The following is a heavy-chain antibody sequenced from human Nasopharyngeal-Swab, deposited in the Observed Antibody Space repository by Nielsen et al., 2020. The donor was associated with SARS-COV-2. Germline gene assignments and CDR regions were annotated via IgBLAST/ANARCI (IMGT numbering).Heavy chain of an antibody. CDR3: AREGSTGYYYGMDV. V-gene: IGHV3-13*04. D-gene: IGHD1-1*01. CDR2: IGTAGDT. CDR1: GFTFRSYD. J-gene: IGHJ6*02. Sequence: GESLKIPCAASGFTFRSYDMRWGRQATGKGLEWVSAIGTAGDTYYPGSVKGRFTISRENAKNSLYLQMNSLRAGDTAVYYCAREGSTGYYYGMDVWGQGTTVTVSS.